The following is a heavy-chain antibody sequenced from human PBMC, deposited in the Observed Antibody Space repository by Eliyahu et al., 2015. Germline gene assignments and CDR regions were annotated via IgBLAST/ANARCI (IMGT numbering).Heavy chain of an antibody. CDR1: GFTFSSHA. V-gene: IGHV3-48*02. CDR3: ARDGHPSPPSYFYYYMDV. Sequence: EVQLVESGGGLVQPGGSLRLSCAASGFTFSSHAMNWVRQAPGKGLEWVAYISSSSTIIYYGDSVKGRFTISRDNAKRSLYLQMDSLRDEDTALYYCARDGHPSPPSYFYYYMDVWGKGTTVTVS. D-gene: IGHD3/OR15-3a*01. J-gene: IGHJ6*03. CDR2: ISSSSTII.